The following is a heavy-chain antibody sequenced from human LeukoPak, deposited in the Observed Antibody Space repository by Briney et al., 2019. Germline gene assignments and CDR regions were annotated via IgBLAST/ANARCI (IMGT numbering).Heavy chain of an antibody. CDR3: ARDQIAAGLNWFDP. CDR2: ISAYNGNT. CDR1: GYTFTSYC. V-gene: IGHV1-18*01. D-gene: IGHD6-13*01. Sequence: ASVKVSCKAAGYTFTSYCISWVRQAPGQGLEWMGWISAYNGNTNYAQKLQGRVTMTTDTSTSTAYMELRSLRSDDTAVYYCARDQIAAGLNWFDPWGQGTLVTVSS. J-gene: IGHJ5*02.